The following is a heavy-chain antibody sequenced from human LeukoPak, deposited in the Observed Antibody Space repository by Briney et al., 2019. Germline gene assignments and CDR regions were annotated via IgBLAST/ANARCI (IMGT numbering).Heavy chain of an antibody. Sequence: ASVKVSCKASGYTFTSYDINWGRQAPGQGLKGMGWMNPNSGNTSYAQKSQGRVNITRNTYISTAYMELSSLRSEDTAVYYCARGLLSGSSWYHLDYWGQGNLVTVSS. CDR1: GYTFTSYD. D-gene: IGHD6-13*01. CDR2: MNPNSGNT. CDR3: ARGLLSGSSWYHLDY. J-gene: IGHJ4*02. V-gene: IGHV1-8*03.